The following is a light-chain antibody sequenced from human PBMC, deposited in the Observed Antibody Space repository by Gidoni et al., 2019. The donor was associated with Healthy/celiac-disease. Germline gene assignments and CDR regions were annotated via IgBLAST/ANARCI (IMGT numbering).Light chain of an antibody. CDR2: AAS. J-gene: IGKJ1*01. Sequence: DIQMTQSPSALSASVGGRIAITCRARQSISSYLNWYQQKPGQAPKLLIYAASSLHSGVPSRFSGSGSGTDFTLTISSLQPEDFAIYYCQQSYSTSWTFGQGTKVEIK. CDR1: QSISSY. V-gene: IGKV1-39*01. CDR3: QQSYSTSWT.